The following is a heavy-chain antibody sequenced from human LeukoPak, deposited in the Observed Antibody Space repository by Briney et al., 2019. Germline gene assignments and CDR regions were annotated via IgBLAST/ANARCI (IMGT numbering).Heavy chain of an antibody. V-gene: IGHV4-34*01. CDR1: GGSFSGYY. CDR2: INHSGST. D-gene: IGHD4-17*01. CDR3: ARVRRYGGNPLTRYFDL. J-gene: IGHJ2*01. Sequence: PSETLSLTCAVYGGSFSGYYWSWIRQPPGKGLEWIGEINHSGSTNYNPSLKSRVTISVDTSKNQFSLKLSSVTAADTAVYYCARVRRYGGNPLTRYFDLWGCGTLVTVSS.